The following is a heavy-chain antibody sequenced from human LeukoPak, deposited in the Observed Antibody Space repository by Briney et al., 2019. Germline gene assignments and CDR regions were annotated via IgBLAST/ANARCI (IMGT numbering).Heavy chain of an antibody. V-gene: IGHV4-59*02. CDR3: ASLSTRYGMDV. CDR2: IYYSGST. Sequence: SETLSLTCTVSGGSVSGYYWSWIRQPPGKGLEWIGYIYYSGSTNYNPSLKSRVTISVDTSKNQFSLKLSSVTAADTAVYYCASLSTRYGMDVWGQGTTVTVSS. D-gene: IGHD2-2*01. CDR1: GGSVSGYY. J-gene: IGHJ6*02.